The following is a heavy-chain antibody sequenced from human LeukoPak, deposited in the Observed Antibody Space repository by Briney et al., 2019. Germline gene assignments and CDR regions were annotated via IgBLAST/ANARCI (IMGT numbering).Heavy chain of an antibody. CDR1: GFTFSSYA. CDR3: AKDADPRPFYFDY. CDR2: ISGSGGST. J-gene: IGHJ4*02. V-gene: IGHV3-23*01. Sequence: PGASLRLSCAASGFTFSSYAMSWVRQAPGKGLEWVSEISGSGGSTYYADSVKGRFTISRDNFKNTLYLQMNSLRVEDTAVYYCAKDADPRPFYFDYWGQGILVTVSS.